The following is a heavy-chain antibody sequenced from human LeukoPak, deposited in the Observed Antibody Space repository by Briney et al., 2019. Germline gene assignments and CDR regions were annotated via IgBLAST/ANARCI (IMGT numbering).Heavy chain of an antibody. CDR3: ARTYYYGSGSYRPPRGYFQH. Sequence: SETLSLTCAVYGVSLSGYYWSWLRQPPGKGLEWIGEINHSGSTNYNPSLKSRVTISVDTSKNQFSLKLSSVTAADTAVYYCARTYYYGSGSYRPPRGYFQHWGQGTLVTVSS. V-gene: IGHV4-34*01. CDR1: GVSLSGYY. D-gene: IGHD3-10*01. J-gene: IGHJ1*01. CDR2: INHSGST.